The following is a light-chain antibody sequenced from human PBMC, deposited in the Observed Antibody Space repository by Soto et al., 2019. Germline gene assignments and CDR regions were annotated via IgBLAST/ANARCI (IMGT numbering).Light chain of an antibody. Sequence: EIVLTQSPATLSLSPGIRATLSCRASQSVSSYLAWYQQNPGQVPRLLIYDASNRATSVPARFGGSGSGSDLTLTISSLEPEDFAVYYCQQRSNWPYTFGQGTKLEIK. V-gene: IGKV3-11*01. J-gene: IGKJ2*01. CDR3: QQRSNWPYT. CDR1: QSVSSY. CDR2: DAS.